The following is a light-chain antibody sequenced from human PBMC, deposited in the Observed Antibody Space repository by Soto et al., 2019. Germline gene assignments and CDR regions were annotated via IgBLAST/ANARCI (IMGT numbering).Light chain of an antibody. CDR3: QQYEIYPIT. Sequence: DIQMTQSPSTLSASVGDRVTITCRASQSINSWLAWYQQKPGKAPKLLIYKASSLESGVPSRFSGSGSETEFTLTISSLQPDDFAAYYCQQYEIYPITFGQGTRLEIK. J-gene: IGKJ5*01. V-gene: IGKV1-5*03. CDR1: QSINSW. CDR2: KAS.